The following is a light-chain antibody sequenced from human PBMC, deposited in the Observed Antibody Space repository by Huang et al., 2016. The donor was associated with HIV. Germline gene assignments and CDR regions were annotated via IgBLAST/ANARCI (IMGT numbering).Light chain of an antibody. Sequence: EIVMTQSPATLSVSPGERATLSCRASQSVSNYVAWYQQKPGQAPRRLIYDASTGATGIPARFSGSGSGTEFTLTISSLQSEDSAVYYCQQYNDWPLTFGGGTKVEIK. CDR1: QSVSNY. CDR2: DAS. CDR3: QQYNDWPLT. V-gene: IGKV3-15*01. J-gene: IGKJ4*01.